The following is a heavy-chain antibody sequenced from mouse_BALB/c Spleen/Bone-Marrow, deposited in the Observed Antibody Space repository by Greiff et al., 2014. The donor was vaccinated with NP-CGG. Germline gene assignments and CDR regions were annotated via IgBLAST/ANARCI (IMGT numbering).Heavy chain of an antibody. V-gene: IGHV1-87*01. Sequence: VQLQQSGAELARPGASVKLSCKASGYTFTTYWMQWVKQRPGQGLECIGAIYPGDGDARYNQKFKGKASLTADKSSSTAYMQLSSLASEDSAVYYCVRWEIPTVMDYWGQGTSVTVSS. CDR2: IYPGDGDA. D-gene: IGHD1-1*02. J-gene: IGHJ4*01. CDR3: VRWEIPTVMDY. CDR1: GYTFTTYW.